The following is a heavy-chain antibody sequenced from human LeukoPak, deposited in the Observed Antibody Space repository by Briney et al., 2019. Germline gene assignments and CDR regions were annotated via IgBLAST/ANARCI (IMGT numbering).Heavy chain of an antibody. J-gene: IGHJ6*04. D-gene: IGHD3-10*02. V-gene: IGHV3-48*03. CDR3: AKLGITMIGGV. CDR1: GFTFSSYE. CDR2: ISSSGSTI. Sequence: GGSLRLSCAASGFTFSSYEMNWVRQAPGKGLEWASYISSSGSTIYYADSVKGRFTISRDNAKNSLYLQMNSLRAEDTAVYYCAKLGITMIGGVWGKGTTVTISS.